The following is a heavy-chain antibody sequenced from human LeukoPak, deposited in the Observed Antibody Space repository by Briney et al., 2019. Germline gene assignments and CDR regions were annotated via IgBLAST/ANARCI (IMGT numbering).Heavy chain of an antibody. J-gene: IGHJ4*02. D-gene: IGHD4-17*01. Sequence: PGGSLRLSCAASGFTFSSYWMSWVRQAPGKGLEWVANIKQDGSEKYYVDSVKGRFTISRDNAKNSLYLQMNSLRAEDTAVYYCARVPFNGDYVDYPLTFDYWGQGTLVTVSS. CDR2: IKQDGSEK. V-gene: IGHV3-7*01. CDR1: GFTFSSYW. CDR3: ARVPFNGDYVDYPLTFDY.